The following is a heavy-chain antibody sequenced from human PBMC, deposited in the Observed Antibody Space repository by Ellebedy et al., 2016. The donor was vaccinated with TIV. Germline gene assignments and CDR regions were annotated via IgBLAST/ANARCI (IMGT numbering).Heavy chain of an antibody. V-gene: IGHV1-2*02. J-gene: IGHJ6*02. Sequence: AASVKVSCKASGYSFIGYYMHWVRQAPGQGLEWMGWIRPNNGAPNYAQKFQGRVTMTRDTSISTVYIELTGLRSDDTAVYYCARTDYYHGMDVWGQGTTVTVSS. CDR1: GYSFIGYY. CDR2: IRPNNGAP. CDR3: ARTDYYHGMDV.